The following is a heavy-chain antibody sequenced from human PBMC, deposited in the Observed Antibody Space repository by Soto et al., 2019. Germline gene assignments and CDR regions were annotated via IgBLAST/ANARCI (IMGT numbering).Heavy chain of an antibody. Sequence: QVQLVQSGAEVKTPGASVKVSCKASGYTFATYDINWVRQAPGQGLEWMGWMNPNSGNTGYAQKFQGRLTMTRDTALSVAPMELSRLRNEDTAVYYCARSDGYNFNWLDSWGQGTLVTVSA. CDR2: MNPNSGNT. J-gene: IGHJ5*01. D-gene: IGHD2-21*01. CDR3: ARSDGYNFNWLDS. V-gene: IGHV1-8*01. CDR1: GYTFATYD.